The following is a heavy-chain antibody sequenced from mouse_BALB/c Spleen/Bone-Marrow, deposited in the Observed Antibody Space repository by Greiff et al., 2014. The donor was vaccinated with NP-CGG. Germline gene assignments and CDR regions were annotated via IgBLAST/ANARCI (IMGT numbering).Heavy chain of an antibody. CDR3: ARERYYGNGRIFEY. J-gene: IGHJ2*01. D-gene: IGHD1-1*01. CDR1: GFTFSSYG. CDR2: INSNGGGT. V-gene: IGHV5-6-3*01. Sequence: EVKLMESGGGLVQPGGSLKLSCAASGFTFSSYGMSWVRQTPDKRLELVATINSNGGGTYYPDSVKGRFTISRDNAKNTLYLQMSSLKSEDTAMYYCARERYYGNGRIFEYWGQGTTLTVSS.